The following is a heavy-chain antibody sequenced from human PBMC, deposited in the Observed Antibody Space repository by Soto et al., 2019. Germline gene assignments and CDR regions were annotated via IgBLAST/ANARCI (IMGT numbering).Heavy chain of an antibody. CDR2: IHDSGTL. CDR3: ASALYCSGGSCSFDP. Sequence: SETLSLTCTVSGGSISSGDYYWSWIRQPPGKGLEWIGYIHDSGTLYYNPSLKSRVTISVDTSKNQFSLKLTSVTAADTAVYYCASALYCSGGSCSFDPWGQGTLVTVSS. J-gene: IGHJ5*02. CDR1: GGSISSGDYY. V-gene: IGHV4-30-4*02. D-gene: IGHD2-15*01.